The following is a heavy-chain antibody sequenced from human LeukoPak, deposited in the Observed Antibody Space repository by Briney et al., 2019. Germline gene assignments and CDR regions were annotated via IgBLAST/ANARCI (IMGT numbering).Heavy chain of an antibody. CDR3: ARGVATMTFFDY. J-gene: IGHJ4*02. V-gene: IGHV3-38-3*01. CDR2: ISGGST. CDR1: GFTVSSNE. D-gene: IGHD5-12*01. Sequence: GGSLRLSCAASGFTVSSNEMSWVRQAPGKGLEWVSSISGGSTYYADSRKGRFTIPRDNSKNTLHLQMNSLRSEDTAVYYCARGVATMTFFDYWGQGTLVTVSS.